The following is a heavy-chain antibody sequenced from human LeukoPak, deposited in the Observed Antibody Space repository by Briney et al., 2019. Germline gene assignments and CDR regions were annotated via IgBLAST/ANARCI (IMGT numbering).Heavy chain of an antibody. CDR2: ISGAGGNV. V-gene: IGHV3-48*01. J-gene: IGHJ4*02. CDR1: GFTFRNYG. D-gene: IGHD5-18*01. CDR3: ASWIQLWVFDY. Sequence: GGSLRLSCAASGFTFRNYGLSWVRQAPGKGLEWVSYISGAGGNVNYADSVKGRFIISRDNGKNSLYLQMNSLRAEDTAVYYCASWIQLWVFDYWDQGTLVTVSS.